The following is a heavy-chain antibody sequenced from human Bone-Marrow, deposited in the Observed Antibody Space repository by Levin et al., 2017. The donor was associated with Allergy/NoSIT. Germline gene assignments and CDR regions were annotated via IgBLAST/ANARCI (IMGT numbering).Heavy chain of an antibody. CDR3: ARQPRIPAAYSWEYFDY. D-gene: IGHD2-2*01. Sequence: PGGSLRLSCAASGFTVSSNYMSWVRQAPGKGLEWVSVIYSGGSTYYADSVKGRFTISRDNSKNTLYLQMNSLRAEDTAVYYCARQPRIPAAYSWEYFDYWGQGTLVTVSS. J-gene: IGHJ4*02. V-gene: IGHV3-66*04. CDR1: GFTVSSNY. CDR2: IYSGGST.